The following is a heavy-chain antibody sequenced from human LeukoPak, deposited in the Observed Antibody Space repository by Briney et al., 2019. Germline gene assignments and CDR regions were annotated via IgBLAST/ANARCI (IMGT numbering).Heavy chain of an antibody. J-gene: IGHJ4*02. Sequence: SETLSLICTVSGYSVTTLANWGWIRQSPGKGLEWVASIYHGGSTYYNPSLRGRVTISMDTSKNQISLRLTSVTAADTAVYYCAREKALIDHYDFTGYDWEYWGQGSLVTVSS. CDR1: GYSVTTLAN. D-gene: IGHD3-22*01. CDR3: AREKALIDHYDFTGYDWEY. CDR2: IYHGGST. V-gene: IGHV4-38-2*02.